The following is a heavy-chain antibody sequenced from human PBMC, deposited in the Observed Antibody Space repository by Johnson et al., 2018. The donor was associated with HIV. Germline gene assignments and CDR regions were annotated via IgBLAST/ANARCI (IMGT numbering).Heavy chain of an antibody. CDR1: GFTFSSYG. Sequence: QVQLVESGGGVVQPGRSLRLSCAASGFTFSSYGMHWVRQAPGKGLEWVAFIRYDGSNKYYADSVKGRFTISRDNSKNTLYLQMNSLRAEDTAFYYCARDPTTHYSRLTGDFGAFDIWGQGTLVTVSS. CDR2: IRYDGSNK. CDR3: ARDPTTHYSRLTGDFGAFDI. V-gene: IGHV3-33*01. J-gene: IGHJ3*02. D-gene: IGHD7-27*01.